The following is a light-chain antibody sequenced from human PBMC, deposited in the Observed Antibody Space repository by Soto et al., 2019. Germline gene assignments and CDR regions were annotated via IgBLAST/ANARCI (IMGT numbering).Light chain of an antibody. V-gene: IGKV3-20*01. Sequence: EILLTQSPCTLSLSPGERATLSCRASQSVSSSYLAWYQQKPGQAPRLLIYGASSRATGIPDRFSGSGSGTDFTLTISRLEPEDFAVYYCQQYGSSPRTFGPGTKVDI. CDR1: QSVSSSY. CDR2: GAS. CDR3: QQYGSSPRT. J-gene: IGKJ3*01.